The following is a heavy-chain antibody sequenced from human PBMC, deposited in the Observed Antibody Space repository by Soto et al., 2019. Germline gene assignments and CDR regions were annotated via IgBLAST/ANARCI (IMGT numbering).Heavy chain of an antibody. V-gene: IGHV3-23*01. CDR3: AKVGGGGYYYYGMDV. CDR1: GFTFSRYA. Sequence: GGSLRLSCAASGFTFSRYAMSWVRQAPGKGLEWVSAISGSGGSTYYADSVKGRFTISRDNSKNTLYLQMNSLRAEDTAVYYCAKVGGGGYYYYGMDVWGQGTTVTVSS. D-gene: IGHD1-26*01. J-gene: IGHJ6*02. CDR2: ISGSGGST.